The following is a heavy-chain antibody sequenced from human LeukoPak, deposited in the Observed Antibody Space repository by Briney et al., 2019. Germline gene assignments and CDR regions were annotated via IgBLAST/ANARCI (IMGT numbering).Heavy chain of an antibody. CDR2: INSDGSTT. Sequence: GGSLRLSCAASGFTFSTYWMHWVRQAPGKGLVWVSLINSDGSTTTYGDSVRGRFTISRDNAKNTLNLQMNSVTAEDTAVYYCARARGYGGVLNFWGQGTLVTVSS. J-gene: IGHJ4*02. D-gene: IGHD3-22*01. CDR3: ARARGYGGVLNF. CDR1: GFTFSTYW. V-gene: IGHV3-74*01.